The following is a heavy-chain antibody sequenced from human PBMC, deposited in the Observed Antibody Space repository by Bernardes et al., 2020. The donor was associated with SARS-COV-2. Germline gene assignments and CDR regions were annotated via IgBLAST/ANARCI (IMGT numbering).Heavy chain of an antibody. V-gene: IGHV4-34*01. Sequence: ETLSLTCAVYRGSFSGYYWNWIRQPPGKGLEWIGEINHSGSTNYNPSLKSRVTISVDTSKNQFSLNLSSVTAADTAVYYCARGEEVVAATRDYFDYWGQGTLVTVSS. CDR3: ARGEEVVAATRDYFDY. D-gene: IGHD2-15*01. CDR2: INHSGST. CDR1: RGSFSGYY. J-gene: IGHJ4*02.